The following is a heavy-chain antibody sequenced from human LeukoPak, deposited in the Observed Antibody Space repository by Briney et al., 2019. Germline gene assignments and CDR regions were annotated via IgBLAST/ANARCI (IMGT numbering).Heavy chain of an antibody. V-gene: IGHV4-39*01. D-gene: IGHD5-24*01. J-gene: IGHJ4*02. CDR2: IYYSGST. CDR1: GGSISSSSYY. CDR3: ARGWLQIPFDY. Sequence: SETLSLTCTVSGGSISSSSYYWGWIRQPPGKGLEWIGSIYYSGSTYYNPSLKSRVTISVDTSKNQFSLKLSSVTAADTAVYYCARGWLQIPFDYWGQGTLVTVSS.